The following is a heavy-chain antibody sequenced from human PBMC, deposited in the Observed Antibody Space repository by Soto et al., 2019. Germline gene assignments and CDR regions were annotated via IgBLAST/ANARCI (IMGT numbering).Heavy chain of an antibody. CDR3: ARAHDYDFWSGFLFYGMDV. D-gene: IGHD3-3*01. CDR2: ISSTGGST. J-gene: IGHJ6*02. V-gene: IGHV3-23*01. Sequence: GGSLRLSCAASRFTFSNYAMSWVRQAPGKGLEWVSGISSTGGSTYYVDSVKGRFTISRDNSKNTLDLQMSSLRAEDTAIYYCARAHDYDFWSGFLFYGMDVWGQGTTVTVSS. CDR1: RFTFSNYA.